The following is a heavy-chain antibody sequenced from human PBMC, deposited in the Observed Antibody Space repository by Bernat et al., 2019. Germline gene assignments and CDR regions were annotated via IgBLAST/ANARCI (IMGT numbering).Heavy chain of an antibody. CDR2: IRSKAYGGTT. V-gene: IGHV3-49*05. D-gene: IGHD6-13*01. J-gene: IGHJ6*02. CDR1: GFTFGDYA. CDR3: TRDGSYSSSWYPWYYYGMDV. Sequence: EVQLVESGGGLVKPGWSLRLSCTASGFTFGDYAMSWFRQAPGKGLEWVGFIRSKAYGGTTEYAASVKGRFTISRDDSKSIAYLQMNSLKTEDTAVYYCTRDGSYSSSWYPWYYYGMDVWGQGTTVTVSS.